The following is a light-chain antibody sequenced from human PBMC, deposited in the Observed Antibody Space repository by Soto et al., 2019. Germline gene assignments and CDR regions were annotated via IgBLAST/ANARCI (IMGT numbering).Light chain of an antibody. CDR2: GAS. J-gene: IGKJ1*01. CDR1: QTITTY. V-gene: IGKV1-39*01. CDR3: QQGHSTPWT. Sequence: DIQMTQSPSSLSASVGDRVTITCRASQTITTYLNWYQQKPGKAPQLLIYGASTLQSGVPSRFTGSGSGTDFSLTISSLHPEDFATYHCQQGHSTPWTFGQGTKVEIK.